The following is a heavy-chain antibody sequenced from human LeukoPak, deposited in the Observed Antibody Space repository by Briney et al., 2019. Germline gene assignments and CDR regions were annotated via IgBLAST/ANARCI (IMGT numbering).Heavy chain of an antibody. CDR2: ISSSSSYI. Sequence: GGSLRLSCAASGFTFSSYSMNWVRQAPGKGLEWVSSISSSSSYIYYADSVKGRFTISRDNAKNSLYLQMNSLRAEDTAVYYCASPLCSGGSCYPYYFDYWGQGTLVTVSS. J-gene: IGHJ4*02. CDR3: ASPLCSGGSCYPYYFDY. V-gene: IGHV3-21*01. CDR1: GFTFSSYS. D-gene: IGHD2-15*01.